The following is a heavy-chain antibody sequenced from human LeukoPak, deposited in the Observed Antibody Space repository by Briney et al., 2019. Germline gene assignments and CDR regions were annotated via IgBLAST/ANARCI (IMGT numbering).Heavy chain of an antibody. V-gene: IGHV6-1*01. D-gene: IGHD6-13*01. CDR3: ARDWRPGIAAAGTSNWFDP. CDR1: GDSVSSNSAA. CDR2: TYYRSKWYN. Sequence: SQTLSLTCAISGDSVSSNSAAWSWIRQSPSRGLEWLGRTYYRSKWYNDYAVSVKSRITINPDTSKNQFSLQLNSVTPEDTAVYYCARDWRPGIAAAGTSNWFDPWGQGTLVTVSS. J-gene: IGHJ5*02.